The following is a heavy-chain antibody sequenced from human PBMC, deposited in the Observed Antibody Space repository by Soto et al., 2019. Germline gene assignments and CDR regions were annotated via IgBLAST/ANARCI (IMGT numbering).Heavy chain of an antibody. D-gene: IGHD6-13*01. CDR1: GYSFTNYW. J-gene: IGHJ6*02. CDR3: ARTSSTWYMDV. Sequence: GESLKISCKGSGYSFTNYWIGWVRQMPGKGLEWMGLVQPGEAHIRYSPSFQGQVTISADKSISTPYLQWSSLKASDTAMYYCARTSSTWYMDVWGRGTTVTVSS. V-gene: IGHV5-51*01. CDR2: VQPGEAHI.